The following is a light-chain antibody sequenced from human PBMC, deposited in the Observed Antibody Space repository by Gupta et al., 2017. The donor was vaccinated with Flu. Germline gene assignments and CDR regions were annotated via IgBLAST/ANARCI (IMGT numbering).Light chain of an antibody. CDR3: AEWDDSLNGHYV. J-gene: IGLJ1*01. Sequence: QSVLAQPPSASATPGPRVTISCSGSSSNIGSNAVNWYQQVPGTAPKLRSDGNTQRPSGVPDRFSGSKSGTSASLAISGLQSEDEADYDGAEWDDSLNGHYVFGSGTKVTAL. V-gene: IGLV1-44*01. CDR1: SSNIGSNA. CDR2: GNT.